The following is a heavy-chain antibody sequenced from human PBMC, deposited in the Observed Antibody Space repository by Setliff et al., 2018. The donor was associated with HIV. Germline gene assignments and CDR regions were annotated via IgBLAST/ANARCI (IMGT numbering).Heavy chain of an antibody. CDR1: RGSISSSNYY. D-gene: IGHD5-12*01. CDR2: IYDSGST. V-gene: IGHV4-39*01. Sequence: SETLSLTCTVSRGSISSSNYYWAWIRQPPGKGLEWIGSIYDSGSTYYNASPKSRVTLSIDTSQNQFSLKVTSVTAADTAVYYCARFSMATRCFDYWGQGTLVTVSS. J-gene: IGHJ4*02. CDR3: ARFSMATRCFDY.